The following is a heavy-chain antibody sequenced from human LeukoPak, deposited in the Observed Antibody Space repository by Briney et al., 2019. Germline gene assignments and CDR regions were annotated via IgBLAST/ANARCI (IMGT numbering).Heavy chain of an antibody. CDR2: SNPNSGGT. V-gene: IGHV1-2*02. CDR1: GYTXTGYY. Sequence: ASVKVSCKASGYTXTGYYIYGVRQAPGQGLEWMGWSNPNSGGTNYAQKFQGRVTMTRETSISTAYMDLSRLTSDDTAVYYCARAIIMPAAMFDYWGQGTLVTVSS. CDR3: ARAIIMPAAMFDY. J-gene: IGHJ4*02. D-gene: IGHD2-2*01.